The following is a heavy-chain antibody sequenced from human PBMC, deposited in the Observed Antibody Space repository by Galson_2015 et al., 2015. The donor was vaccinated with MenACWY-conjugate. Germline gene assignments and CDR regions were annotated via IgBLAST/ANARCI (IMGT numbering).Heavy chain of an antibody. CDR1: GFTFSNYA. D-gene: IGHD5-18*01. J-gene: IGHJ4*02. CDR2: ISASGGIT. Sequence: SLRLSCAASGFTFSNYAMTWVSTISASGGITNYADSVKGRFTISRGNYDKTLYLQMNNLRAEDTAVYYCAKDLWAGESSYGPFEYWGQGTLVAFSS. V-gene: IGHV3-23*01. CDR3: AKDLWAGESSYGPFEY.